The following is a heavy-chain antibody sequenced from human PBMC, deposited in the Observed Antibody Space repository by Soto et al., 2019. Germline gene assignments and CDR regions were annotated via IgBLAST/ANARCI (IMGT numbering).Heavy chain of an antibody. CDR1: GFTLSSYS. J-gene: IGHJ4*02. V-gene: IGHV3-48*01. CDR3: ARDGAVAGIRFDY. D-gene: IGHD6-19*01. CDR2: ITSSSSTI. Sequence: PGGSLRLSCAASGFTLSSYSMNWVRQAPGKGLEWISYITSSSSTIYYADSVKGRFTISRDNAKNSLYLQMNSLRAEDTAVYYCARDGAVAGIRFDYWGQGTLVTVSS.